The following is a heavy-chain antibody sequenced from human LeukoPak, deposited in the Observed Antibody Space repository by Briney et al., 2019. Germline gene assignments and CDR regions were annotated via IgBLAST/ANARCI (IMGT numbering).Heavy chain of an antibody. J-gene: IGHJ6*03. D-gene: IGHD3-3*01. V-gene: IGHV1-8*03. CDR1: GYTFTSYD. Sequence: ASVKVSCKASGYTFTSYDINWVRQATGQGLEWMGWMNPNSGKTGYAQKFQGRVTITRNTSISTAYMELSSLRSEDTAVYDCARTTPGGLRFLEWFYYMDVWGKGTTVTVSS. CDR2: MNPNSGKT. CDR3: ARTTPGGLRFLEWFYYMDV.